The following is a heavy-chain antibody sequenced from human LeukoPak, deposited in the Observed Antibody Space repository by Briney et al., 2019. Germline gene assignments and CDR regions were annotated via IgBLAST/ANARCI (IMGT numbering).Heavy chain of an antibody. D-gene: IGHD6-13*01. CDR1: RFTFEVYA. V-gene: IGHV3-9*01. J-gene: IGHJ6*02. Sequence: GRSLRLSCAESRFTFEVYAMHTVRQAPGRELEEHSGISWNSGSIGYAESVKGRFTISRDNAKKSLYLQMNSLRAEDTALYYCAKEVLQQQQYGMDVWGQGTTVTVSS. CDR2: ISWNSGSI. CDR3: AKEVLQQQQYGMDV.